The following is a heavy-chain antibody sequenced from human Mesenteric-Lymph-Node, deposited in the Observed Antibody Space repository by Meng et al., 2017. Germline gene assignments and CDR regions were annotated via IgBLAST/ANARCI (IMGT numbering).Heavy chain of an antibody. D-gene: IGHD4-17*01. J-gene: IGHJ4*02. V-gene: IGHV1-46*01. Sequence: ASAKVSCKASGFTLTTAYAYAHWVRQAPGQGLEWMGVINAGSGDTAYAQKFQGRLTMTRGTSTTTLYMELSSLRSEDTAVYYCAKDSHGYGDGGHWGQGTLVTVSS. CDR1: GFTLTTAY. CDR2: INAGSGDT. CDR3: AKDSHGYGDGGH.